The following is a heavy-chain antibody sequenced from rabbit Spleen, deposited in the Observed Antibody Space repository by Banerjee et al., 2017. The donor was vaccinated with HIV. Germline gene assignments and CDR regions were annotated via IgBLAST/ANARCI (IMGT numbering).Heavy chain of an antibody. CDR3: ARGGGL. V-gene: IGHV1S47*01. CDR1: GFDFSSYG. J-gene: IGHJ4*01. Sequence: QEQLVESGGGLVQPGGSLKLSCKASGFDFSSYGVSWVRQAPGKGLEWIGYIDPVFGITYYANWVNGRFTISRENTQNTVSLQLNSLTAADTATYFCARGGGLWGQGTLVTVS. CDR2: IDPVFGIT.